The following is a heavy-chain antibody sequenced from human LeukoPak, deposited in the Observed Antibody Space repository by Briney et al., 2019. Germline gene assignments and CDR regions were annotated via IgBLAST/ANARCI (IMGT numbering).Heavy chain of an antibody. D-gene: IGHD4-17*01. CDR2: IYYSGST. V-gene: IGHV4-31*03. CDR3: ARASYGDYIGSFDY. J-gene: IGHJ4*02. Sequence: PSETLSLTCTVSGDPISSGGYYWTWVRQHPGKGLEWNGYIYYSGSTYYNPSLKSRLTISVDTSKNQFSLKLSSVTAADTAVYCCARASYGDYIGSFDYWGQGSLVTVSS. CDR1: GDPISSGGYY.